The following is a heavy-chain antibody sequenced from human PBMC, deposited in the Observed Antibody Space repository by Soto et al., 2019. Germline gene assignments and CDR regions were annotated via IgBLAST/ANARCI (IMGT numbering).Heavy chain of an antibody. J-gene: IGHJ4*02. D-gene: IGHD3-10*01. Sequence: NPSETLSLTCAVYGGSFSGYYWSWIRQPPGKGLEWIGEINHSGSTNYNPSLKSRVTISVDTSKNQFSLKLSSVTAADTAVYYCARGVLLWFGGVINYFDYWGQGTLVTVSS. CDR3: ARGVLLWFGGVINYFDY. CDR2: INHSGST. CDR1: GGSFSGYY. V-gene: IGHV4-34*01.